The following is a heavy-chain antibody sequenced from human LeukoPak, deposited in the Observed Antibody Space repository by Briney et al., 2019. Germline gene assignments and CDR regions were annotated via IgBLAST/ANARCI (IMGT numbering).Heavy chain of an antibody. V-gene: IGHV3-9*01. CDR3: AKDGTTTITFDY. D-gene: IGHD1-1*01. Sequence: GGSLRLSCAASGFTFDDYAMHWVRQAPGKGLEWVSGISWNSGSIGYADSVKGRFTISRDNSKNTLYLQMNSLRAEDTAVYYCAKDGTTTITFDYWGQGTLVTVSS. J-gene: IGHJ4*02. CDR1: GFTFDDYA. CDR2: ISWNSGSI.